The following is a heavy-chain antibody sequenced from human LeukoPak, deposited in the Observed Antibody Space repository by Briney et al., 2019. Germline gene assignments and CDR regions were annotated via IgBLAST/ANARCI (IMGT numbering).Heavy chain of an antibody. J-gene: IGHJ4*02. Sequence: GGSLRLSCAASGFTFSSYAVSWVRQAPGKGLEWVSGISGSGGSTYYADSVKGRFTISRDNSKNTLYLQMNSLRAEDTAVYYCAKEKQLVLCYFDSLGQGTLVTVSS. D-gene: IGHD6-13*01. CDR1: GFTFSSYA. V-gene: IGHV3-23*01. CDR2: ISGSGGST. CDR3: AKEKQLVLCYFDS.